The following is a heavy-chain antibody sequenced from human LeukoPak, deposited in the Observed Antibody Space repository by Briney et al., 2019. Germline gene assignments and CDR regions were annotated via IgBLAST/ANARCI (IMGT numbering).Heavy chain of an antibody. CDR3: ARDGYGRITMVRGVAIDY. D-gene: IGHD3-10*01. CDR2: ISYDGSNK. J-gene: IGHJ4*02. V-gene: IGHV3-30*04. CDR1: GFTFSSYA. Sequence: GGSLRLSCAASGFTFSSYAMHWVRQAPGKGLEWVAVISYDGSNKYYADSVKGRFTISRDNSKNTLYLRMNSLRAEDTAVYYCARDGYGRITMVRGVAIDYWGQGALVTVSS.